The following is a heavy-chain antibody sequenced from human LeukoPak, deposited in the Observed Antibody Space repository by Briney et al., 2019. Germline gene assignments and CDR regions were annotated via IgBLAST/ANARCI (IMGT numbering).Heavy chain of an antibody. V-gene: IGHV1-2*06. J-gene: IGHJ4*02. CDR2: INPNSGGT. CDR1: GYTFTGYY. D-gene: IGHD3-3*01. CDR3: ERVHDFWSGYMRD. Sequence: ASVKVSCKASGYTFTGYYMHWVRQAPGQGLEWMGRINPNSGGTNYAQKFQGRVTMTRDTSISTADMELSRLRSDDTAVYSCERVHDFWSGYMRDWGKGTLVTVSS.